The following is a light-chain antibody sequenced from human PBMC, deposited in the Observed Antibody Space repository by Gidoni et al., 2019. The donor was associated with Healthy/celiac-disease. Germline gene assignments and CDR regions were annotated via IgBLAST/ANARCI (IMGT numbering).Light chain of an antibody. J-gene: IGLJ2*01. CDR3: QVWDSSSDLVV. Sequence: SYVLTQPPSASVAPGQTARITCGGNNIGSKSVHWYQQKPGQAPVLVVYDGSDRPSGIPERFSGSNSGNTATLTISRIEAGDEADYYCQVWDSSSDLVVFGGGTKLTVL. CDR1: NIGSKS. V-gene: IGLV3-21*02. CDR2: DGS.